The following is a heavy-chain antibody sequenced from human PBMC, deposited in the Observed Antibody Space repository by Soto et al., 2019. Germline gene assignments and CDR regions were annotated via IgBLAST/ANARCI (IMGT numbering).Heavy chain of an antibody. J-gene: IGHJ4*02. D-gene: IGHD2-8*02. V-gene: IGHV3-48*03. Sequence: PGGSLRFSCAASGFTFSSYEMNWVRQAPGKGLEWVSDITSTGSTRYYADSVEGRFTISRDNAKNSLYLQMNSLRAEDTAVYYCARGYCTSSACHWNFDCWGQGTLVTVSS. CDR3: ARGYCTSSACHWNFDC. CDR2: ITSTGSTR. CDR1: GFTFSSYE.